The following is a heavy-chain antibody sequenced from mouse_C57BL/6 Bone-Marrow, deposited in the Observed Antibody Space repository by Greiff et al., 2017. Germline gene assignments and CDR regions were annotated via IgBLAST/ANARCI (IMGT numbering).Heavy chain of an antibody. Sequence: DVHLVESGEGLVKPGGSLKLSCAASGFTFSSYAMSWVRQTPEKRLEWVAYISSGGDYIYYADTVKGRFTISRDNARNTLYLQMSSLKSEDTAMYYCTRGTGTLGYFDVWGTGTTVTVSS. J-gene: IGHJ1*03. D-gene: IGHD4-1*01. CDR3: TRGTGTLGYFDV. V-gene: IGHV5-9-1*02. CDR2: ISSGGDYI. CDR1: GFTFSSYA.